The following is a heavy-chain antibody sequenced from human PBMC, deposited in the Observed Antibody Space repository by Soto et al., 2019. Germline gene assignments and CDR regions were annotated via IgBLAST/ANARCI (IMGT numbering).Heavy chain of an antibody. V-gene: IGHV3-21*01. CDR2: ISSSSSYI. Sequence: EVQLVESGGGLVKPGGSLRLSCAASGFTFSSYSMNWVRQAPGKGLEGVSAISSSSSYIYYTDSVKGRFTITSYNAKNSLYLQINSLRAEDTAVYYCARGIAAAGSRFDPWGQGTLVTDSS. J-gene: IGHJ5*02. D-gene: IGHD6-13*01. CDR1: GFTFSSYS. CDR3: ARGIAAAGSRFDP.